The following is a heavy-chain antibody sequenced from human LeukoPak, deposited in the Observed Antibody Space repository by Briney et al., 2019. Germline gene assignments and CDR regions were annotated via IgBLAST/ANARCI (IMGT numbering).Heavy chain of an antibody. CDR3: ARNLYCSSTSCPWGGPFDY. CDR1: GYTFTGYY. CDR2: INPNSGGT. Sequence: GASVKVSCRASGYTFTGYYMHWVRQAPGQGLEWMGWINPNSGGTNYAQKFQGRVTMTRDTSIGTAYMELSRLRSDDTAVYYCARNLYCSSTSCPWGGPFDYWGQGTLVTVSS. J-gene: IGHJ4*02. D-gene: IGHD2-2*01. V-gene: IGHV1-2*02.